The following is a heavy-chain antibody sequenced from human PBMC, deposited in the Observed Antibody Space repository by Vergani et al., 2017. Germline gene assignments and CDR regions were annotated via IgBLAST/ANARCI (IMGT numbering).Heavy chain of an antibody. J-gene: IGHJ4*02. CDR3: VRDAINYDVLTGYYIGLDS. CDR1: NSSINSNYY. CDR2: VSHSGST. D-gene: IGHD3-9*01. Sequence: QVQLQESGPGLVQPAETLSLTCVVSNSSINSNYYWGWIRQSPGKRLEWIGSVSHSGSTFSNPSLKSRDTISVDKSKKLISLILNSVTAADTAVYYCVRDAINYDVLTGYYIGLDSWGQGTLVTVSS. V-gene: IGHV4-38-2*01.